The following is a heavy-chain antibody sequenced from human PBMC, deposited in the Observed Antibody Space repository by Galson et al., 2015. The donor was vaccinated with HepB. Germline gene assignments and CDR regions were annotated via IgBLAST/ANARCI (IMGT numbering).Heavy chain of an antibody. J-gene: IGHJ4*02. CDR2: IYYSGST. Sequence: LRLSCAASGFTFSSYWMRWVRQPPGKGLEWIGYIYYSGSTNYNPSLKSRVTISVDTSKNQFSLKLSSVTAADTAVYYCAREQLWAFDYWGQGTLVTVSS. CDR3: AREQLWAFDY. V-gene: IGHV4-59*01. CDR1: GFTFSSYW. D-gene: IGHD5-18*01.